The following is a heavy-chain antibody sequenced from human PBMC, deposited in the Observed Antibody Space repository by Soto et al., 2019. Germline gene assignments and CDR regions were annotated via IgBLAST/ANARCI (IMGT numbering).Heavy chain of an antibody. Sequence: PSETLSLTCTGSGGSVDSNRYYWAWIRQPPGKGLEGIGRIFYTGSTYYSPSLKGRLIISVDPSKNQFSLKLSSVTAADMAIYYCARPKTIGAEAGKGWFSPWGQGTLVTVSS. J-gene: IGHJ5*02. CDR1: GGSVDSNRYY. CDR3: ARPKTIGAEAGKGWFSP. CDR2: IFYTGST. V-gene: IGHV4-39*01. D-gene: IGHD6-13*01.